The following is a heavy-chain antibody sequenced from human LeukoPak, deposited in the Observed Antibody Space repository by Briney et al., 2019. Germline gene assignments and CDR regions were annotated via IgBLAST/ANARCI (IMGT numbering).Heavy chain of an antibody. V-gene: IGHV1-18*01. CDR1: GYTFTSYG. J-gene: IGHJ4*02. CDR3: ARDYYDSSGNVHFDY. CDR2: ISAYNGNT. Sequence: GGSVKVSCRASGYTFTSYGISWVRQAPGQGLEWMGWISAYNGNTNYAQKLQGRVTMTTDTSTSTAYMELRSLRSDDTAVYYCARDYYDSSGNVHFDYWGQGTLVTVSS. D-gene: IGHD3-22*01.